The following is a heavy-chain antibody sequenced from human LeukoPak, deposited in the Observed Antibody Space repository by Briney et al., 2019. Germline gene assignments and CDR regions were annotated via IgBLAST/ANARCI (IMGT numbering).Heavy chain of an antibody. V-gene: IGHV1-18*01. CDR2: ISAYNGNT. CDR1: GYTFTSYG. CDR3: ARSITMVRGGHHYYYYYYMDV. D-gene: IGHD3-10*01. Sequence: ASVKVSCKASGYTFTSYGISWVRQAPGQGLEWMGWISAYNGNTNYAQKLQGRVTMTTDTSTSTAYMELRSLRSDDTAVYHCARSITMVRGGHHYYYYYYMDVWGKGTTVTVSS. J-gene: IGHJ6*03.